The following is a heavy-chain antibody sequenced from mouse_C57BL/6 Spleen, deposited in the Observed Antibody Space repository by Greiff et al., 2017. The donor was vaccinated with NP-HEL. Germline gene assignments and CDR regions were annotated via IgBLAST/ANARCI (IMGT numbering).Heavy chain of an antibody. CDR2: IDPSDSET. Sequence: VQLQQSGAELVRPGSSVKLSCKASGYTFTSYWMHWVKQRPIQGLEWIGNIDPSDSETHYNQKFKDKATLTVDKSSSTAYIQLSSLTSEDSAVYYGARGNWDGRYYLDYWGQSTTLTVSS. J-gene: IGHJ2*01. CDR1: GYTFTSYW. D-gene: IGHD4-1*01. V-gene: IGHV1-52*01. CDR3: ARGNWDGRYYLDY.